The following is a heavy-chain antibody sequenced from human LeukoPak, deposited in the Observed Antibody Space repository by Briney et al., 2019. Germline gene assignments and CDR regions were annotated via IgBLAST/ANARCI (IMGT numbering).Heavy chain of an antibody. CDR3: ANQIVVAALDYYGMDV. CDR1: GFMFSSYA. CDR2: ISGSGGST. V-gene: IGHV3-23*01. J-gene: IGHJ6*02. D-gene: IGHD3-22*01. Sequence: GGSLRLSCAASGFMFSSYAMSWVRQPPGKGLEWVSAISGSGGSTYYADSVRGRFTISRDNSKNTLYLQMNSLRAEDTAVYYCANQIVVAALDYYGMDVWGQGTTVTVSS.